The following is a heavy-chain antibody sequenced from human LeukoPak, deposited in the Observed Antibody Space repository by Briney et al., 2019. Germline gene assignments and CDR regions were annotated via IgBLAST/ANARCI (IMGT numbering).Heavy chain of an antibody. CDR1: GYTFTGYY. CDR2: INPNSGGT. CDR3: ARESDVGMIVVAYYFDY. V-gene: IGHV1-2*02. Sequence: ASVKVSCKASGYTFTGYYMHWVRQAPGQGLEWMGWINPNSGGTNYAQKFQGGVTMTRDTSISTAYMELSRLRSDDTAVYYCARESDVGMIVVAYYFDYWGQGTLVTVSS. J-gene: IGHJ4*02. D-gene: IGHD3-22*01.